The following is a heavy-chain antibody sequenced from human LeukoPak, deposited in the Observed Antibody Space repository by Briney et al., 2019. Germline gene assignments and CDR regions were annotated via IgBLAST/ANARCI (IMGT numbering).Heavy chain of an antibody. CDR3: ARGSRTIELGDDY. D-gene: IGHD5-24*01. CDR1: GFTFSDSY. Sequence: GGSLRLSCAASGFTFSDSYMSWIRKTPGKGLEWLSYISSSSDTNYADSVKGRFTISRDNAKNSLYLQMNSLRAEDTAVYYCARGSRTIELGDDYWGQGTLVTVSS. V-gene: IGHV3-11*06. CDR2: ISSSSDT. J-gene: IGHJ4*02.